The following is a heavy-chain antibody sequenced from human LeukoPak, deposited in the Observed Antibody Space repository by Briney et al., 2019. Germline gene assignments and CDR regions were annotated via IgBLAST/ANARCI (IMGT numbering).Heavy chain of an antibody. D-gene: IGHD3-3*01. J-gene: IGHJ6*03. V-gene: IGHV4-34*01. CDR1: GGSFSGYY. CDR2: INHSGST. Sequence: SETLSLTCAVYGGSFSGYYWSWIRQPPGKGLEWIGEINHSGSTNYNPSLKSRVTISVDTSKNQFSLKLSSVTAADTAVYYCARERGGGGFGVVIKRSYYYMDVWGKGTTVTVSS. CDR3: ARERGGGGFGVVIKRSYYYMDV.